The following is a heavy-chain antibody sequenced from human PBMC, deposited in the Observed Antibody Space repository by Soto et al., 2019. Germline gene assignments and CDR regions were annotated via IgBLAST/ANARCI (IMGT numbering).Heavy chain of an antibody. CDR2: IYWDDDK. J-gene: IGHJ4*02. CDR1: GFSLSTTGVG. Sequence: QITLKESGPTLVNPTQTLTPTCTFSGFSLSTTGVGVGWFRQPPGKALEWLALIYWDDDKRYSPSLTTRLTITNDTYKNPVVLTMIDMDPVDTATYYCAHSPVGGTTEYWGQGILVTVAS. CDR3: AHSPVGGTTEY. D-gene: IGHD1-7*01. V-gene: IGHV2-5*02.